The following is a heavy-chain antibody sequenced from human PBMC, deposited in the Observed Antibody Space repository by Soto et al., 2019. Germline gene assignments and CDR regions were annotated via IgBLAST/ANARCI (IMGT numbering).Heavy chain of an antibody. V-gene: IGHV3-33*04. CDR1: GFTFSNNA. CDR2: ISYAVFCM. D-gene: IGHD3-3*01. CDR3: AIARVADSSLDH. Sequence: QVHLVESGGGVVQSGRPLRLSCEGSGFTFSNNAMHWVRQAPGKGLEWVAFISYAVFCMNYEDALKGRFSVSRDNPNDTLFLHMNSPRADDTAVYYCAIARVADSSLDHWGQGTLVTVSS. J-gene: IGHJ4*02.